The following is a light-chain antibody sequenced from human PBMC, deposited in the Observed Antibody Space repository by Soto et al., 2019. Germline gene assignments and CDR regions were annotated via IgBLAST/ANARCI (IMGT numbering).Light chain of an antibody. V-gene: IGKV3-20*01. CDR3: QQYGSSPTT. Sequence: EIGLTHPPGTLALSPGERTTLSCGSSQSVSSSYLAWYQQKPGQAPRLLIYGASSRATGIPDRFSGSGSGTDFTLTISSLEPEDFAVYYCQQYGSSPTTFGRGTKVDIK. J-gene: IGKJ1*01. CDR2: GAS. CDR1: QSVSSSY.